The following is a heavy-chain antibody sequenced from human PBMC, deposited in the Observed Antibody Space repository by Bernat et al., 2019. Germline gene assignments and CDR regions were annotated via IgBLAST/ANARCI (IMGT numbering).Heavy chain of an antibody. V-gene: IGHV3-74*01. CDR3: ARDKVGVQAY. Sequence: DVQLVESGGSLVQPGGSLRLSCAASGFTFSNYWMHWVRQVPGKGLVWVSRIKNDGSATTYADSVKGRFTISRDNDKNTLYLQMNSLRAEDTAVYYCARDKVGVQAYWGQGTLVTVSS. D-gene: IGHD3-16*01. CDR2: IKNDGSAT. J-gene: IGHJ4*02. CDR1: GFTFSNYW.